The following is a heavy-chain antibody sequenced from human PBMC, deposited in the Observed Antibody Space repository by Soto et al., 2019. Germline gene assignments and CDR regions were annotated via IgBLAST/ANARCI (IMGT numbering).Heavy chain of an antibody. CDR2: IWYDGSNK. Sequence: LRLSCAASGFTFSSYGMHWVRQAPGKGLEWVAVIWYDGSNKYYADSVKGRFTISRDNSKNTLYLQMNSLRAEDTAVYYCARDGRLYSSSWYPFNYFDYWGQGTLVTVSS. CDR1: GFTFSSYG. CDR3: ARDGRLYSSSWYPFNYFDY. V-gene: IGHV3-33*01. J-gene: IGHJ4*02. D-gene: IGHD6-13*01.